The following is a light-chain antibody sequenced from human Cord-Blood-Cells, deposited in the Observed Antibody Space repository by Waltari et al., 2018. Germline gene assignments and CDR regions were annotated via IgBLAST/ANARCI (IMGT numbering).Light chain of an antibody. CDR1: SSDVDGYNY. CDR2: EVS. J-gene: IGLJ1*01. V-gene: IGLV2-8*01. Sequence: QSALTQPPSPSGSPGQSVTLSSTGTSSDVDGYNYVTSYQQHPGKTPNLMIYEVSKRPSGVPDRFSGSKSGNTASLTVSGLQAEDEADYYCSSYAGSNNNYVFGTGTKVTVL. CDR3: SSYAGSNNNYV.